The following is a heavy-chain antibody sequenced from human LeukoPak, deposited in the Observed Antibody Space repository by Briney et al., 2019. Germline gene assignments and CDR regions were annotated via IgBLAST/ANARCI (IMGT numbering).Heavy chain of an antibody. V-gene: IGHV3-30-3*01. D-gene: IGHD6-19*01. CDR1: GFTFSSYA. Sequence: GGSLRLSCAASGFTFSSYAVHWVRQAPGKGLEWVAVISYDGSNKYYADSVKGRFTISRDNPKNTLYLQMNSLRAEDTAVYYCARDDAIGIAVAGTLSHWGQGTLVTVSS. CDR2: ISYDGSNK. J-gene: IGHJ4*02. CDR3: ARDDAIGIAVAGTLSH.